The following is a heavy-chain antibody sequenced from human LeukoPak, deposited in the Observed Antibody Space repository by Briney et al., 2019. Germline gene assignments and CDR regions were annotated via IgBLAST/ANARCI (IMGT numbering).Heavy chain of an antibody. CDR3: ARDGGSGTGDAFDI. Sequence: GGSLRLSCAASGFTFSSYSMNWVRQAPGKELEWVSYISSSSSTIYYADSVKGRFTISRDNAKNSLYLQMNSLRAEDTAVYYCARDGGSGTGDAFDIWGQGTMVTVSS. D-gene: IGHD3-10*01. V-gene: IGHV3-48*04. CDR1: GFTFSSYS. CDR2: ISSSSSTI. J-gene: IGHJ3*02.